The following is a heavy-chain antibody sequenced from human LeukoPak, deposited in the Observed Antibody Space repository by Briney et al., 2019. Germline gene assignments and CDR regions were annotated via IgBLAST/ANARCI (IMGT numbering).Heavy chain of an antibody. Sequence: PSQTLSLTCTVSGVSIGSTHYYWGWIRQPAGKGLEWIGRVYFSGSTNYNPSLKGRVTISVDTSKSQFSLSLMSVTAADTAVYYCVKDGGHTALDPWGQGTQVTVS. CDR3: VKDGGHTALDP. D-gene: IGHD3-16*01. CDR1: GVSIGSTHYY. J-gene: IGHJ5*02. CDR2: VYFSGST. V-gene: IGHV4-61*02.